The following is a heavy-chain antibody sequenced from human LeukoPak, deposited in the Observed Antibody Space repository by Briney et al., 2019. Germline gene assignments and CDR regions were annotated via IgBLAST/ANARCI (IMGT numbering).Heavy chain of an antibody. CDR2: ISSSSSYI. D-gene: IGHD2-2*01. CDR3: ARSGGCSSTSCSPNFDY. Sequence: GGSLRLSCAASGFTFSSYSMNWVRQAPGKGLEWFSSISSSSSYIYYADSVKGRFTISRDNAKNSLYLQMNSLRDEDTAVYYCARSGGCSSTSCSPNFDYWGQGTLVTVSS. J-gene: IGHJ4*02. V-gene: IGHV3-21*01. CDR1: GFTFSSYS.